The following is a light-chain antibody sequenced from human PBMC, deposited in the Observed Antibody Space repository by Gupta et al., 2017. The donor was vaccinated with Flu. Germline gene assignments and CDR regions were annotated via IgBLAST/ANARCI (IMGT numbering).Light chain of an antibody. CDR3: RQHDTFPFT. CDR1: QELDDH. V-gene: IGKV5-2*01. Sequence: PAFKSATPGDKVNISCKSSQELDDHMHWYQQKAGEATIFIIREATTAATSLPTRFSSRGYGADFTLIIKMRASEDAVYYCCRQHDTFPFTFGQGTKMEIK. J-gene: IGKJ2*01. CDR2: EAT.